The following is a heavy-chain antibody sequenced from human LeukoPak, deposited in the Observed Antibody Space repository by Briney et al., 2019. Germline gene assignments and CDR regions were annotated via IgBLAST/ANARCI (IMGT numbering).Heavy chain of an antibody. CDR3: ARDLSSGWYTFDY. J-gene: IGHJ4*02. V-gene: IGHV3-53*01. D-gene: IGHD6-19*01. Sequence: GGSLRLSCAASGFTVSSNYMSWVRQAPGKGLEWVSVIYSGGSSYYADSVKGRFTISRDNSKNTLYLQMNSLRAEDTAVYYCARDLSSGWYTFDYWGQGTLVTVSS. CDR2: IYSGGSS. CDR1: GFTVSSNY.